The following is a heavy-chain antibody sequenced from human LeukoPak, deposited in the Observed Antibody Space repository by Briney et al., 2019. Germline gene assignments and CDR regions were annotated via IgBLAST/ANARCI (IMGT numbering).Heavy chain of an antibody. CDR3: ARKGSDTWYTYWFAP. Sequence: SETLSLTCTVSGGSISSNYWSWIRQPPGGGLEWIAHIYYSGSTNYNPSLKSRVTISVDTSKNQFSLKLSSVTAADTAVYYCARKGSDTWYTYWFAPWGQGTLVTVSS. CDR2: IYYSGST. V-gene: IGHV4-59*01. CDR1: GGSISSNY. D-gene: IGHD6-13*01. J-gene: IGHJ5*02.